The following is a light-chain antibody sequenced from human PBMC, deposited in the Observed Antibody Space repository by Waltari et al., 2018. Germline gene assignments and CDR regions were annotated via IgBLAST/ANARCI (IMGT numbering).Light chain of an antibody. CDR3: SSHTSSVPHV. J-gene: IGLJ1*01. Sequence: QSALTQPASVSGSPGPSITISCPGTSNDVGGYGYVSWYQQYPGKAPKLIIYEVSYRPSGISTRFSGSKSGNTASLTISGLQAEDEADYYCSSHTSSVPHVFGTGTRVTVV. CDR2: EVS. CDR1: SNDVGGYGY. V-gene: IGLV2-14*01.